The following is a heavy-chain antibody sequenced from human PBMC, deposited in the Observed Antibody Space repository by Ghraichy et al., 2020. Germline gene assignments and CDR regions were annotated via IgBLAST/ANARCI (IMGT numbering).Heavy chain of an antibody. CDR1: GFTFSSYA. CDR2: ISGSGGST. V-gene: IGHV3-23*01. J-gene: IGHJ4*02. CDR3: AKGRHCSSTSCYGAGAFDY. D-gene: IGHD2-2*01. Sequence: GGSLRLSCAASGFTFSSYAMSWVRQAPGKGLEWVSAISGSGGSTYYADSVKGRFTISRDNSKNTLYLQMNSLRAEDTAVYYCAKGRHCSSTSCYGAGAFDYWGQGTLVTVSS.